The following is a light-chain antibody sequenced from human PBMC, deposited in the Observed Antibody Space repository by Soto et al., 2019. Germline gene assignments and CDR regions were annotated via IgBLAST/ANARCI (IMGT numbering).Light chain of an antibody. Sequence: QSALTQPASVSGSPGQSITISCTGTSGDVGGYNYVSWYQQHPGKAPKLMLYEVNNRPSGVPDRFSGSKSGNTASLIVSGHQAEDEADYYCSSYAGSYRVFGTGTKLTVL. CDR2: EVN. CDR1: SGDVGGYNY. CDR3: SSYAGSYRV. J-gene: IGLJ1*01. V-gene: IGLV2-8*01.